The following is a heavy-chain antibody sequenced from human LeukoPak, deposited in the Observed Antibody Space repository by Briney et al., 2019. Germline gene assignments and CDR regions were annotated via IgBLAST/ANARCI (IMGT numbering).Heavy chain of an antibody. Sequence: GGSLRLSCAASGFTFSSYSMTWVRQAPGKGLEWVSSISSSSSYIYYADSVKGRFTISRDNAKNSLYLQMNSLRAEDTAVYYCASSSPNYYYYYMDVWGKGTTVTVSS. J-gene: IGHJ6*03. CDR3: ASSSPNYYYYYMDV. V-gene: IGHV3-21*01. D-gene: IGHD6-13*01. CDR1: GFTFSSYS. CDR2: ISSSSSYI.